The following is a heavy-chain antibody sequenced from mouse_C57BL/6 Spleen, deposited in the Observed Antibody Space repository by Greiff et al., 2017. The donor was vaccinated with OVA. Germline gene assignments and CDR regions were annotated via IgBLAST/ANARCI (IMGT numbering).Heavy chain of an antibody. Sequence: QVQLQQSGPGLVAPSQSLSITCTVSGFSLTSYAISWVRQPPGKGLEWLGVIWTGGCTNYNSALKSRLSISKDNSKSQVFLKMNSLQTDDTARYYCASITTASSVAYWGQGTLVTVSA. V-gene: IGHV2-9-1*01. J-gene: IGHJ3*01. CDR2: IWTGGCT. CDR3: ASITTASSVAY. CDR1: GFSLTSYA. D-gene: IGHD1-2*01.